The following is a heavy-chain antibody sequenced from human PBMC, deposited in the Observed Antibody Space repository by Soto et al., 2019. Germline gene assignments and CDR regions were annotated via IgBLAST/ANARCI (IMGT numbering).Heavy chain of an antibody. CDR2: ISYDGSNK. CDR3: AKDRRGYSYGFQWDYFDY. D-gene: IGHD5-18*01. CDR1: GFTFSSYG. J-gene: IGHJ4*02. V-gene: IGHV3-30*18. Sequence: RRLSCAASGFTFSSYGMHWVRQAPGKGLEWVAVISYDGSNKYYADSVKGRFTISRDNSKNTLYLQMNSLRAEDTAVYYCAKDRRGYSYGFQWDYFDYWGQGTLVTVSS.